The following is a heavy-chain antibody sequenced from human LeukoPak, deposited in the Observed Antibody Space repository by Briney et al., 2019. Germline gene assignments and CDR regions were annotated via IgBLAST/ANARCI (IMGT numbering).Heavy chain of an antibody. D-gene: IGHD1-26*01. CDR1: GFTFSNDW. Sequence: GGSLRLSCAASGFTFSNDWMHWVRQAPGKGLEWVSRISSDGETTTYADPVKGRFTVSRDNDKTTLDLQMNSLTTEDSAFYYCAKDLSPHYDTSGTFHSWGQGTLVTVSS. CDR3: AKDLSPHYDTSGTFHS. V-gene: IGHV3-74*03. CDR2: ISSDGETT. J-gene: IGHJ4*02.